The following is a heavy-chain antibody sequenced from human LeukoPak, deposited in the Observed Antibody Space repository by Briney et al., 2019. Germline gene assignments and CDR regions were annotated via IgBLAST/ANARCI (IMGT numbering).Heavy chain of an antibody. CDR3: AKSSPTDY. D-gene: IGHD1-26*01. CDR2: ISYDGSNK. CDR1: GFMFSDYG. J-gene: IGHJ4*02. V-gene: IGHV3-30*18. Sequence: GRSLRLSCAASGFMFSDYGMHWVRQAPGKGLEWVAVISYDGSNKYYADSVKGRFTISRDNSKNTLYLQMNSLRAEDTAVYYCAKSSPTDYWGQGTLVTVSS.